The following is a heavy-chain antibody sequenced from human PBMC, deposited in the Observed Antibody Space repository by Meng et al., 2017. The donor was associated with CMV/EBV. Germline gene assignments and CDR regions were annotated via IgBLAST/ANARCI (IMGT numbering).Heavy chain of an antibody. Sequence: SVKVSCKASGFTFTSSAVQWVRQARGQRLEWIGWIVVGSGNTNYAQKFQERVTITRDMSTSTAYMELSSLRSEDTAVYYCAADRPGSGYYDFWSGYFSEGMDVWGQGTTVTVSS. CDR3: AADRPGSGYYDFWSGYFSEGMDV. CDR2: IVVGSGNT. V-gene: IGHV1-58*01. CDR1: GFTFTSSA. J-gene: IGHJ6*02. D-gene: IGHD3-3*01.